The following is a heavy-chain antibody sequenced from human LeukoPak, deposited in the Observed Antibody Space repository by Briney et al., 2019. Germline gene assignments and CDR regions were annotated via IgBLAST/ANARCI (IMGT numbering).Heavy chain of an antibody. CDR3: ARRVLRFLEWLLSPFDY. CDR1: GGSISSYY. CDR2: IYYSGST. D-gene: IGHD3-3*01. Sequence: SETLSLTCTVSGGSISSYYWSWIRQPPGKGLEWIGYIYYSGSTNYNPSLKSRVTISVDTSKNQFSLKLSSVTAADTAVYYCARRVLRFLEWLLSPFDYWGQGTLVTVSS. V-gene: IGHV4-59*08. J-gene: IGHJ4*02.